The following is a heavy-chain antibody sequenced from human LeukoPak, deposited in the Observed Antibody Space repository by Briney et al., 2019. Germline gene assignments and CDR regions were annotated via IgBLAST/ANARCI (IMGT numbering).Heavy chain of an antibody. D-gene: IGHD3-22*01. Sequence: GGSLRLSCAASGFTFSSYLMHWGRQAPGKGLVWVSRIKSDGSTRYADSVKGRFTISRDNAKNTVSLQMTSLRAEDTGVYYGARAPSEIGGYYPEDFRHWGQGTLVIVSS. CDR3: ARAPSEIGGYYPEDFRH. J-gene: IGHJ1*01. CDR1: GFTFSSYL. V-gene: IGHV3-74*01. CDR2: IKSDGST.